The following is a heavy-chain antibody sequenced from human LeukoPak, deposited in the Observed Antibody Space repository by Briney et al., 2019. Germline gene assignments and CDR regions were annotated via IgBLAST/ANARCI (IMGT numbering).Heavy chain of an antibody. J-gene: IGHJ4*02. CDR2: VDPEDGET. V-gene: IGHV1-69-2*01. CDR3: ATAVVPDVDTAMVPRFSDY. Sequence: ASVKVSCKXSGYTFTDYYMHWVQQAPRKGLEWMGLVDPEDGETIYAEKFQGRVTITADTSTDTAYMELSSLRSEDTAVYYCATAVVPDVDTAMVPRFSDYWGQGTLVTVSS. D-gene: IGHD5-18*01. CDR1: GYTFTDYY.